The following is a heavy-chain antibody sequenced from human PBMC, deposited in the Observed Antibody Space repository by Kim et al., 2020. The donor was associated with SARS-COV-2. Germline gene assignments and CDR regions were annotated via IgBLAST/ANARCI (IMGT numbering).Heavy chain of an antibody. J-gene: IGHJ4*02. Sequence: YAKGFTGRFVFSLDTSVSTAYLQISSLKAEDTAVYYCARDEGSGWYSFSYWGLGTLVTVSS. CDR3: ARDEGSGWYSFSY. D-gene: IGHD6-19*01. V-gene: IGHV7-4-1*02.